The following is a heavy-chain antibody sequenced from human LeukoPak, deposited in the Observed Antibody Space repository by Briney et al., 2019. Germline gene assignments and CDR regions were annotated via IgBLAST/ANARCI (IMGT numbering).Heavy chain of an antibody. D-gene: IGHD5-24*01. J-gene: IGHJ3*02. Sequence: SQTLSLTCAISGDSVSSNSAAWNWIRLSPSRGLEWLGRTYYRSKWYNDYAVSVKSRITINPDTSKNQFSLQLNSVTPEDTAVYYCARFEMATIGAFDIWGQGTMVTVSS. V-gene: IGHV6-1*01. CDR2: TYYRSKWYN. CDR3: ARFEMATIGAFDI. CDR1: GDSVSSNSAA.